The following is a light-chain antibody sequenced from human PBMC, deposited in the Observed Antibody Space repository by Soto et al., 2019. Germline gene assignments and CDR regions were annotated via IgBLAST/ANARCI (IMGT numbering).Light chain of an antibody. V-gene: IGKV3-20*01. J-gene: IGKJ2*01. CDR3: QQYGSSSYT. Sequence: EIVLTQSPGTLSLSPGERATLSCRASQSVSSSYLAWYQQKPGQAPRLLIYGASSRATSIPDRFSGSGSGTDFTLTISRLEPEDFAVYYCQQYGSSSYTVGQGTKLEIK. CDR1: QSVSSSY. CDR2: GAS.